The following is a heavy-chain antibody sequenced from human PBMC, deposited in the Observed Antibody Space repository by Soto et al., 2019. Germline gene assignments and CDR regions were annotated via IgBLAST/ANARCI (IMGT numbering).Heavy chain of an antibody. D-gene: IGHD6-6*01. CDR1: GFTFSTYA. CDR2: IIYDGTTD. V-gene: IGHV3-30-3*01. Sequence: QVQLVESGGGVVQPGGSLRLSCSASGFTFSTYAFHWVRQAPGKGLEWVAVIIYDGTTDYYADSVEGRFTISRDNSENTVYLQMNSLRLDDTAVYYCARERAPFDSGSTQDAFHLWGQGTTVTFSS. CDR3: ARERAPFDSGSTQDAFHL. J-gene: IGHJ3*01.